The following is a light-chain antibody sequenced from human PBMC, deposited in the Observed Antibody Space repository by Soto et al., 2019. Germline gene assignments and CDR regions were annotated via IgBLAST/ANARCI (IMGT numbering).Light chain of an antibody. CDR2: DVS. CDR1: SSDVGGYNY. J-gene: IGLJ1*01. V-gene: IGLV2-14*01. Sequence: QSALTQPASVSGSPGQSITISCTGTSSDVGGYNYVSWYQQHPGKAPKLMIYDVSNRTSGVSNRFSGSKSGNTASLTISGHQAEDEANYYRSSYTSSSTLYIFGSGSKLTVL. CDR3: SSYTSSSTLYI.